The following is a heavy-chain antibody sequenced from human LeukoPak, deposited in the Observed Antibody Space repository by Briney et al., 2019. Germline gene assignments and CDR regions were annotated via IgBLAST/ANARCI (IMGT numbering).Heavy chain of an antibody. J-gene: IGHJ4*02. CDR2: MNPNSGNT. V-gene: IGHV1-8*01. CDR1: GNTFTSYD. CDR3: ARNTAVAGTGFDY. D-gene: IGHD6-19*01. Sequence: GASVKVSCKASGNTFTSYDINWVRQATGQGLEWMGWMNPNSGNTGYAQKFQGRVTMTRNTSISTAYMELSSLRSEDTAVYYCARNTAVAGTGFDYWGQGTLVTVSS.